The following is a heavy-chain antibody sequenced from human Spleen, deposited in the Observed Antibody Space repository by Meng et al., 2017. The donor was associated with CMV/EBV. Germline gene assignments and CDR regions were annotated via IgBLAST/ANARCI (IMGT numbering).Heavy chain of an antibody. CDR2: IHYSGST. D-gene: IGHD2-2*02. V-gene: IGHV4-39*07. CDR1: GGSISSSSYY. J-gene: IGHJ6*02. Sequence: SETLSLTCTVSGGSISSSSYYWGWIRPPPGKGLEWIGSIHYSGSTYYNPSLKSRVTISVDTSKTQFSLKLSSVTAADTAVYYCARPRTPYTYYYGLDVWGQGTTVTVSS. CDR3: ARPRTPYTYYYGLDV.